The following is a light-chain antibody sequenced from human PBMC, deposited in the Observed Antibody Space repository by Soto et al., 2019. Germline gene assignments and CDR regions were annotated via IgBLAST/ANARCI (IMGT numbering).Light chain of an antibody. CDR3: QQYNSYSLT. CDR2: DAS. J-gene: IGKJ5*01. V-gene: IGKV1-5*01. Sequence: DIQMTQSPSTLSASVGGRVTITCLASQSISSWLAWYQQKPGKAPKLLIYDASSLQSGVPSRFSGSGSGTEFTLTISSLQPDDFATYYCQQYNSYSLTFGQGTRLENK. CDR1: QSISSW.